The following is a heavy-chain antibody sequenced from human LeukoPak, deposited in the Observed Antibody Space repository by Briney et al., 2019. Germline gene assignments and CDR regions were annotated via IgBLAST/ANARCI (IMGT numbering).Heavy chain of an antibody. CDR1: GXSFTTYC. D-gene: IGHD2-2*01. Sequence: KLGESLKISFRGSGXSFTTYCIGWVRQMPGKGMEWIGIIYPGDSDNRYTPSFQGQVTMSADNSIHTAYLQWSSLKASDTAMYYCARRQGCSSTSCPPDYWGQGTLVTVSS. CDR3: ARRQGCSSTSCPPDY. CDR2: IYPGDSDN. J-gene: IGHJ4*02. V-gene: IGHV5-51*01.